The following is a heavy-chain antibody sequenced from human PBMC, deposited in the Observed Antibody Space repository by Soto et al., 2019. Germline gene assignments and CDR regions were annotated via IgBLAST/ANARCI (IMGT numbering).Heavy chain of an antibody. D-gene: IGHD6-13*01. CDR3: AREGRIAAGEVYYYYGMDV. V-gene: IGHV1-69*05. CDR2: IIPIFGTA. CDR1: GGTFSSYA. J-gene: IGHJ6*02. Sequence: SVKVSCKASGGTFSSYAISWVRQAPGQGLEWMGGIIPIFGTANYAQKFQGRVTITTDTSTSTAYMELRSLRSDDTAVYYCAREGRIAAGEVYYYYGMDVWGQGTTVTVSS.